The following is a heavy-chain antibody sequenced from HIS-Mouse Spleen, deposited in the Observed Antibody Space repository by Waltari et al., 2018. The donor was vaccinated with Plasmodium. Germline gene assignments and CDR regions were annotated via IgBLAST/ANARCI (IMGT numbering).Heavy chain of an antibody. J-gene: IGHJ4*02. CDR3: TRLSLEAKESN. V-gene: IGHV3-73*01. CDR2: IRSKANSYAT. Sequence: VGRIRSKANSYATAYAASVKGRFTISRDDSKNTAYLQMNSLKTEDTAVYYCTRLSLEAKESNWGQGTLVTVSS.